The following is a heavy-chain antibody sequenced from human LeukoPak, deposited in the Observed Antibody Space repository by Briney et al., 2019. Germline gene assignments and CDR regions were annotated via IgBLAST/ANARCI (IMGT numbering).Heavy chain of an antibody. J-gene: IGHJ6*02. CDR2: ISYDGSNK. Sequence: GGSLRLSCAASGFTFSSYAMHWVRQAPGKGLEWVALISYDGSNKYYADSVKGRFTISRDNSKNTLYLQMNSLRAEDTAVYYCARDPYYDFWSGYYGMDVWGQGTTVTVSS. CDR1: GFTFSSYA. D-gene: IGHD3-3*01. CDR3: ARDPYYDFWSGYYGMDV. V-gene: IGHV3-30-3*01.